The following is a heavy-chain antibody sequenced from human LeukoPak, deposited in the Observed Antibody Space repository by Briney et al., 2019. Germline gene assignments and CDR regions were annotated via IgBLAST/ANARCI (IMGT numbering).Heavy chain of an antibody. CDR2: ISAYNGNT. CDR1: VYTCTSYG. V-gene: IGHV1-18*04. D-gene: IGHD3-9*01. J-gene: IGHJ3*02. Sequence: ASVKVSFKASVYTCTSYGISWVRQAPRQGPEWMGWISAYNGNTNYAQKLQGRVTMATDTSTSTACMELRSLRSDDTAVYYCATGAIRYFDWKDAFDIWGQGTMVTVSS. CDR3: ATGAIRYFDWKDAFDI.